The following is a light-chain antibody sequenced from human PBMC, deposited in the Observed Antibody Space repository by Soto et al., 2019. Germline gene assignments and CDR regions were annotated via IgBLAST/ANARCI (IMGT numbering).Light chain of an antibody. CDR2: EVS. J-gene: IGLJ2*01. CDR1: SSDVDGYKY. CDR3: SSYISSSTSVV. V-gene: IGLV2-14*01. Sequence: QSALTQPASVSGSPGQSITISCTGTSSDVDGYKYVSWYQQHPGKAPKLMIYEVSNRPSGVSIRFSGSKSGNTASLTISGLQAEDDADYYCSSYISSSTSVVFGGGTQLTVL.